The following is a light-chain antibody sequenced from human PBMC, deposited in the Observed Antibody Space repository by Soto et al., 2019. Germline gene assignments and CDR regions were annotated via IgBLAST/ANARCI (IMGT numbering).Light chain of an antibody. J-gene: IGKJ1*01. CDR1: QSLLHSNGYNY. Sequence: DIVMTQSPLSLPVTPGEPASISCRSSQSLLHSNGYNYLDWYLQKPGQSPQLLISLGSNRASGVPDRFSGSRSGTDFTLKISRVEAEDVGVYYCMQALHTPGTFGQGTKVEIK. CDR3: MQALHTPGT. CDR2: LGS. V-gene: IGKV2-28*01.